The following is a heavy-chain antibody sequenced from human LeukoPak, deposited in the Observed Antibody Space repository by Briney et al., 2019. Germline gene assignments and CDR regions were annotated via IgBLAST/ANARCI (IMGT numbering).Heavy chain of an antibody. D-gene: IGHD2-15*01. Sequence: TGESLRLSCAASGFTFSSYSMNWVRQAPGKGLEWVANIKQDGSEKNYVDSVKGRFTISRDNLENSLYLQMNSLRAEDTAIYYCARDADCSGGSCYVYWGQGTLVTVSS. CDR3: ARDADCSGGSCYVY. CDR2: IKQDGSEK. V-gene: IGHV3-7*01. J-gene: IGHJ4*02. CDR1: GFTFSSYS.